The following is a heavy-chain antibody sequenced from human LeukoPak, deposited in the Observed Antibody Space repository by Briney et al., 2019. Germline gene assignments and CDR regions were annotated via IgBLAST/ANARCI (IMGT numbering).Heavy chain of an antibody. CDR2: VSGSGDAT. V-gene: IGHV3-23*01. CDR1: GFTFGSYA. Sequence: GGSLRLSCAASGFTFGSYALSWVRQAPGKGLEWVSTVSGSGDATYYADSVKGRFAVSRDDSKNTLHLQMDSLRAEDTALYYCAKGNTGSAYSAVDHWGQGTLVTVSS. CDR3: AKGNTGSAYSAVDH. D-gene: IGHD2-15*01. J-gene: IGHJ4*02.